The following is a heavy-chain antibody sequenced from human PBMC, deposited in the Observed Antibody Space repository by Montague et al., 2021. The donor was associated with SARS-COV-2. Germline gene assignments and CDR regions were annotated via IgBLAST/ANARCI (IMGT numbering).Heavy chain of an antibody. CDR1: GGSFSTYS. CDR3: ARLGDGVVPSPILGVGPYYSYYYKGL. CDR2: IHHGGST. J-gene: IGHJ6*03. D-gene: IGHD3-10*01. Sequence: SETLSLTCTVHGGSFSTYSWNWIRQPPGKGLEWIGEIHHGGSTNYNPSLKSRVTISADTSKNQFSLKLTSVAAAGTAVYYCARLGDGVVPSPILGVGPYYSYYYKGLWGKGTTVPGSS. V-gene: IGHV4-34*01.